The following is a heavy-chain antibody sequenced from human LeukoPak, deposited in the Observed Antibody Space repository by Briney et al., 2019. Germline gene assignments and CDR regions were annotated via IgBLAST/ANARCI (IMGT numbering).Heavy chain of an antibody. CDR3: ARDLFLRHGGSSTSARDYYYYMDV. CDR1: GGSISSGDYY. Sequence: SQTLSLTCTVSGGSISSGDYYWSWIRQPPGKGLEWIGYIYYSGSTYYNPSLKSRVTMSVDTSKNQFSLKLSSVTAADTAVYYCARDLFLRHGGSSTSARDYYYYMDVWGKGTTVTVSS. V-gene: IGHV4-30-4*01. J-gene: IGHJ6*03. D-gene: IGHD2-2*01. CDR2: IYYSGST.